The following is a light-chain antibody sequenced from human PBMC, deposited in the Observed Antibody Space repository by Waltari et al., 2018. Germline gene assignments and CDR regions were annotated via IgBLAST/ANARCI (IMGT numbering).Light chain of an antibody. V-gene: IGLV2-8*01. J-gene: IGLJ3*02. Sequence: QSALTQPPSASGSPGQSVTISCTGTSSDVGAHNFVSWHQQHPGNAPKLMIYEVSKPPAGVPDRCSGSKSGNTASLIVSGLQAEDEADYYCSSYTGSNNALVFGGGTKLTVL. CDR1: SSDVGAHNF. CDR2: EVS. CDR3: SSYTGSNNALV.